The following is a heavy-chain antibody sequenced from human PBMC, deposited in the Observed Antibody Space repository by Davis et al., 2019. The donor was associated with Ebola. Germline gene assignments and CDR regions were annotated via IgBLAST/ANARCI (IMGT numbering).Heavy chain of an antibody. J-gene: IGHJ4*02. CDR3: ARSEALYGNFDF. Sequence: GESLKISCKRSGYSFTSNWIGWVRQMPGKGLEWIGIIYPGDYDTRYSPSFQGQVTISADKSISSAYLQWSSLKASDTAMYYCARSEALYGNFDFWGQGNLVTVSS. D-gene: IGHD1-1*01. CDR2: IYPGDYDT. V-gene: IGHV5-51*01. CDR1: GYSFTSNW.